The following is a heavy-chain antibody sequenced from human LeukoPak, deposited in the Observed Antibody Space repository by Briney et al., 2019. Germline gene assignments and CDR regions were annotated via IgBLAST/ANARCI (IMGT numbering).Heavy chain of an antibody. CDR2: ISGSGGST. Sequence: GGSLRLSCAASGFTFSTYAMSWVRQAPGKGLEWVSLISGSGGSTYYADSVKGRFAISRDNSKNTLYLQMNSLRAEDTAVNYCAKLNDNYYYYGMDVWGQGTTVTVSS. J-gene: IGHJ6*02. V-gene: IGHV3-23*01. CDR1: GFTFSTYA. CDR3: AKLNDNYYYYGMDV. D-gene: IGHD1-1*01.